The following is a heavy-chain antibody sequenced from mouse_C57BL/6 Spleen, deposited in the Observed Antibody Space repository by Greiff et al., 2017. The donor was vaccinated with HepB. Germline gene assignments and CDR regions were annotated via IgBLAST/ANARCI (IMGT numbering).Heavy chain of an antibody. Sequence: VQLQQPGAELVMPGASVKLSCKASGYTFTSYWMHWVKQRPGQGLEWIGEIDPSDSYTNYNQKFKGKSTLTVDESSSTAYMQLSSLTSEDSAVYYCARRGYYGSSYFDYWGQGTTLTVSS. J-gene: IGHJ2*01. CDR2: IDPSDSYT. CDR3: ARRGYYGSSYFDY. D-gene: IGHD1-1*01. V-gene: IGHV1-69*01. CDR1: GYTFTSYW.